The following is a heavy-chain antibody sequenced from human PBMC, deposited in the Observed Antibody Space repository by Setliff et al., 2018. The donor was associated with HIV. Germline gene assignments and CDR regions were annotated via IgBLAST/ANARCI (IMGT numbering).Heavy chain of an antibody. D-gene: IGHD6-19*01. CDR1: GYTFTDYY. V-gene: IGHV1-2*02. CDR3: ASHPPWLDRAEYFQH. CDR2: IYPNTGGT. Sequence: ASVKVSCKASGYTFTDYYIHWVRQAPGQGLEWMGWIYPNTGGTNYAQKFQGRVTVTKDSSTSIAYMELRNLRSDDTAVYYCASHPPWLDRAEYFQHWGQGTLVTVSS. J-gene: IGHJ1*01.